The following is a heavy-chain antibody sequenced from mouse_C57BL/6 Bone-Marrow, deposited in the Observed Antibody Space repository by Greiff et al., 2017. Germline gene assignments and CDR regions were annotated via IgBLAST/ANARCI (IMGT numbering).Heavy chain of an antibody. J-gene: IGHJ3*01. CDR3: ARSGGYDVWFAN. CDR2: IYPSDSEN. V-gene: IGHV1-61*01. Sequence: QVQLQQPGAELVRPGSSVKLSCKASGYTFTSYWMDWVKQRPGQGLEWLGNIYPSDSENHYNQTFKDKATLTVDKSSSTAYMQLSSLTSEDSAVYYCARSGGYDVWFANRGQGTLVTVSA. CDR1: GYTFTSYW. D-gene: IGHD2-2*01.